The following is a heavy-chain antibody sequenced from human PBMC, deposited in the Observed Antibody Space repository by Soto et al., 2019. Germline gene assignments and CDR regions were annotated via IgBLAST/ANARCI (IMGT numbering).Heavy chain of an antibody. CDR1: GGTFSSYA. D-gene: IGHD5-12*01. Sequence: GASVKVSCKASGGTFSSYAISWVRQAPGQGLEWMGGIIPIFGSANYAQKFQGRVTITADESTSTAYMELSSLRSEDTAVYYCARKGQFGYSGYDTPNHYYYYGMDVWGQGTTVTVSS. CDR2: IIPIFGSA. J-gene: IGHJ6*02. V-gene: IGHV1-69*13. CDR3: ARKGQFGYSGYDTPNHYYYYGMDV.